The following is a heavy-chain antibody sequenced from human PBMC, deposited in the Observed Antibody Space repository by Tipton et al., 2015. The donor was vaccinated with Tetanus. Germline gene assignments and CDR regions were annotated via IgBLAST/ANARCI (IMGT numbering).Heavy chain of an antibody. Sequence: TLSLTCAVYGGSFSGYYWSWIRQPPGKGLEWIGEINHSGSTNYNPSLKSRVTISVDTSKNQFSLKLSSVTAADTAVYYCARRGGGSGIHYYYYYGMDVWGQGTTVTVSS. V-gene: IGHV4-34*01. CDR3: ARRGGGSGIHYYYYYGMDV. D-gene: IGHD3-10*01. CDR1: GGSFSGYY. J-gene: IGHJ6*02. CDR2: INHSGST.